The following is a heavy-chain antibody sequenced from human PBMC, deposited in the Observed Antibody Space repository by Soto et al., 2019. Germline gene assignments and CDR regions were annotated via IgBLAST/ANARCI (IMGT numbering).Heavy chain of an antibody. Sequence: GGSLRLSCAASGFTFSSYWMHWVRQAPGKGLVWVSRINSDGSSTSYADSVKGRFTISRDNAKNTLYLQMNSLRAEDTAVYYCARDWGFDDFWSGYYIGYWGQGTLVTVSS. J-gene: IGHJ4*02. D-gene: IGHD3-3*01. CDR3: ARDWGFDDFWSGYYIGY. CDR1: GFTFSSYW. V-gene: IGHV3-74*01. CDR2: INSDGSST.